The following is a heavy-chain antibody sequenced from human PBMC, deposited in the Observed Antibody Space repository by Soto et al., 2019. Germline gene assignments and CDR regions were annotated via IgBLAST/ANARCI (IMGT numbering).Heavy chain of an antibody. CDR1: GFTVSSNY. Sequence: EVQLVESGGGLVQPGGSLRLSCAASGFTVSSNYMSWVRQAPGKGLEWVSVIDSGGSTYYADSVKGRFTISSHNSKNTLYLQMNSLRAEDTAVYYCASANRITGTIGAFDIWGQGTMVTVSS. D-gene: IGHD1-7*01. CDR3: ASANRITGTIGAFDI. V-gene: IGHV3-53*04. CDR2: IDSGGST. J-gene: IGHJ3*02.